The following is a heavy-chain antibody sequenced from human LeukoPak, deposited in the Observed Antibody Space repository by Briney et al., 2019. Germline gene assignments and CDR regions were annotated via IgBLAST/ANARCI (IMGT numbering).Heavy chain of an antibody. CDR2: INPNSGGT. J-gene: IGHJ6*02. CDR3: ASYCSGGSCYSGGGYGMDV. V-gene: IGHV1-2*02. Sequence: ASVKVSCKSSGYTFTGYYMHWVRQAPGQGLEWMGWINPNSGGTNYAQKFQGRVTMTRDTSISTAYMELSRLRSDDTAVYYCASYCSGGSCYSGGGYGMDVWGQGTTVTVSS. D-gene: IGHD2-15*01. CDR1: GYTFTGYY.